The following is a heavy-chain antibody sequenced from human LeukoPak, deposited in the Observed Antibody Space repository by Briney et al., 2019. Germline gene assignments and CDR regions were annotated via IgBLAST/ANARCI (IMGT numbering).Heavy chain of an antibody. CDR2: ISGSGGSP. Sequence: GVSLRLSCGASGFTFSSYWMSWVRQAPGKGVEWVSAISGSGGSPYYEDSVKGRFTISRDNSKNTLYLQMNSLRADDTAVYYCAKDYYYDSSGYYYFDYWGQGTLVTVSS. CDR3: AKDYYYDSSGYYYFDY. V-gene: IGHV3-23*01. D-gene: IGHD3-22*01. J-gene: IGHJ4*02. CDR1: GFTFSSYW.